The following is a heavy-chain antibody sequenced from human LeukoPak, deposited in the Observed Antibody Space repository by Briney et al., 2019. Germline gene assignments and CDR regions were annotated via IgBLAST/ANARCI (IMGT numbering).Heavy chain of an antibody. J-gene: IGHJ3*02. CDR1: GGSISSYY. V-gene: IGHV4-4*07. CDR3: ARQGWFGELLPNAFDI. Sequence: SETLSLTCTVSGGSISSYYWSWTRQPAGKGLEWIGCIYTSGSTNYNPSLKSRVIMSVDTSKNQFSLKLSSVTAADTAVYYCARQGWFGELLPNAFDIWGQGTMVTVSS. CDR2: IYTSGST. D-gene: IGHD3-10*01.